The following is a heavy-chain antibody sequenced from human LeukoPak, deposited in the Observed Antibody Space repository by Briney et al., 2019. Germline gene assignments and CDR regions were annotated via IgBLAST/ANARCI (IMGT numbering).Heavy chain of an antibody. CDR1: GFTLSNYG. D-gene: IGHD2-2*02. V-gene: IGHV3-23*01. CDR2: ISGSGGST. Sequence: GGSLRLSCAVSGFTLSNYGMSWVRQAPGKGLEWVAGISGSGGSTNYADSVKGRFTISRDNPKNTLYLQMNSLRAEDTAVYYCTTEVQREYQLLHRFDYWGQGTLVTVSS. CDR3: TTEVQREYQLLHRFDY. J-gene: IGHJ4*02.